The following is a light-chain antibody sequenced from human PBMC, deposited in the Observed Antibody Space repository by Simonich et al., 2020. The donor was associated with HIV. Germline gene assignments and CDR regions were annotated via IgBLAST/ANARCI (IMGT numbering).Light chain of an antibody. Sequence: IVMTQSPATLSVSPGKRATLSCRASQTVNSNLAWDQQKPGQAPRLLIYGASTRATGIPARFSGSGSGTEVTLTSSSLKSEDFAVYYCQQYNDWPRTFGQGTKVEIK. CDR1: QTVNSN. J-gene: IGKJ1*01. CDR2: GAS. V-gene: IGKV3-15*01. CDR3: QQYNDWPRT.